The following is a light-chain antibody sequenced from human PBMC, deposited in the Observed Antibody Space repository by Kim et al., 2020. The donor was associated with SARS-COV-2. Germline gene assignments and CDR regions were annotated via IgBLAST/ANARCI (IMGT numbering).Light chain of an antibody. J-gene: IGKJ4*01. CDR1: QDISSW. CDR2: EAS. Sequence: YVGDRVTITCRASQDISSWLGWYQQKPGKAPKVLIYEASNLQSGVPSRFSGSGSVTDFTLTINSLQPEDFATYYCQQTHSFPLTFGGGTKVDIK. V-gene: IGKV1D-12*01. CDR3: QQTHSFPLT.